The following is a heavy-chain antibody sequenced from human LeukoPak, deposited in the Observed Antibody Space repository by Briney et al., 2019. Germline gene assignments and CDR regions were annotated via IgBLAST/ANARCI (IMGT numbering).Heavy chain of an antibody. CDR1: GFTFSSYG. D-gene: IGHD3-10*01. Sequence: GGSLRLSCAASGFTFSSYGMHWVRQAPGKGLEWVAVISYDGSNKYYADSVKGRFTISRDNSKNTLYLQMNSLRAEDTAVYYCVAQGVIITLGDYWGQGTLVTVSS. CDR2: ISYDGSNK. J-gene: IGHJ4*02. V-gene: IGHV3-30*03. CDR3: VAQGVIITLGDY.